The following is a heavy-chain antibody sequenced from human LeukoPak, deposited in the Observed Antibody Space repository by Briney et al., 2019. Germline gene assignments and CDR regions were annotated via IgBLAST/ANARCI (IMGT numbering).Heavy chain of an antibody. CDR3: ARDRGAIVVVIDAFDI. J-gene: IGHJ3*02. CDR1: GGSISSSSYY. V-gene: IGHV4-39*07. D-gene: IGHD3-22*01. Sequence: SETLSLTCTVSGGSISSSSYYWGWIRQPPGKGLEWIGSIYYSRSTYYNPSLKSRVTISVDTSKNQFSLKLSSVTAADTAVYYCARDRGAIVVVIDAFDIWGQGTMVTVSS. CDR2: IYYSRST.